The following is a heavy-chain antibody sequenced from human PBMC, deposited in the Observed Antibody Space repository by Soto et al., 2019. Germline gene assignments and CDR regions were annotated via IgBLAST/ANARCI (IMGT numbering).Heavy chain of an antibody. CDR2: ISGGGDRT. Sequence: EVQLLESGGGLVQPGGSLRLSCVGSGFTFINHSMNWVRQAPGKGLEWVSGISGGGDRTFDADSVKGRFTISRDNSKNMVNLQMNRLRADDTAVYYCAKKVLGSTIRADYWDFDLWGRGTLVTVSS. J-gene: IGHJ2*01. D-gene: IGHD3-16*01. CDR1: GFTFINHS. V-gene: IGHV3-23*01. CDR3: AKKVLGSTIRADYWDFDL.